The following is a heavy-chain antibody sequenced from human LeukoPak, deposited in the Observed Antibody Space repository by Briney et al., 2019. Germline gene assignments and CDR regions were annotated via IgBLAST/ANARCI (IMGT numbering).Heavy chain of an antibody. J-gene: IGHJ4*02. CDR2: ISYDGSNK. CDR3: ARVSPPRVRGVIRAYFEN. D-gene: IGHD3-10*01. V-gene: IGHV3-30*04. Sequence: GGSLRLSCAASGFTFSSYAMSWVRQAPGKGLEWVAVISYDGSNKYYADSLKGRFTISRDNSKNTLYLQMNSLKAEDTAVYYCARVSPPRVRGVIRAYFENWGQGTQVTVSS. CDR1: GFTFSSYA.